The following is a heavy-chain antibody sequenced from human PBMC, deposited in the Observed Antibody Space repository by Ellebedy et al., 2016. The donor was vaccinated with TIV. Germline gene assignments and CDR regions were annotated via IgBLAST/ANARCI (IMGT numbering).Heavy chain of an antibody. CDR1: GFTFSSYW. Sequence: GGSLRLSXAASGFTFSSYWMHWVRQAPGKGLVWVSRINSDGSSTSYADSVKGRFTISRDNAKNTLYLQMNSLRAEDTAVYYCARERRIAAGENWFDPWGQGTLVTVSS. CDR3: ARERRIAAGENWFDP. V-gene: IGHV3-74*01. CDR2: INSDGSST. J-gene: IGHJ5*02. D-gene: IGHD6-13*01.